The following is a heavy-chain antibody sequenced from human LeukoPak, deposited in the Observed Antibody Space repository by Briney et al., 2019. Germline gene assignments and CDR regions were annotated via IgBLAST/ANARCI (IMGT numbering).Heavy chain of an antibody. CDR2: IYYSGST. J-gene: IGHJ4*02. Sequence: SETLSLTCTVSGGSISSYYWSWIRQPPGKGLEWIGYIYYSGSTNYNPSLKSRVTISVDTSKNQFSLRLSSVTAADTAVYYCARGGDGYNPGLFDYWGQGTLVTVSS. V-gene: IGHV4-59*01. D-gene: IGHD5-24*01. CDR3: ARGGDGYNPGLFDY. CDR1: GGSISSYY.